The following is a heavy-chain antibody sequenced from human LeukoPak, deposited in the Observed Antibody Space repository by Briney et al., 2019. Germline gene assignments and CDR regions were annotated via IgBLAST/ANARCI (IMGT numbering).Heavy chain of an antibody. Sequence: ASVKVSCKSSGFTFTDEYMHWVRQAPGQGLEWMGIINPSGGSTSYAQKFQGRVTMTRDTSTSTVYMELSSLRSEDTAVYYCARDKIVATITSPGYWGQGTLVTVSS. V-gene: IGHV1-46*01. J-gene: IGHJ4*02. CDR2: INPSGGST. D-gene: IGHD5-12*01. CDR3: ARDKIVATITSPGY. CDR1: GFTFTDEY.